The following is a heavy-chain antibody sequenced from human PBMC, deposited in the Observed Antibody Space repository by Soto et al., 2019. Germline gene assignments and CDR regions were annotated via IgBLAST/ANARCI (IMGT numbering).Heavy chain of an antibody. J-gene: IGHJ4*02. CDR3: ARHDPGVVVVAATGADY. CDR2: IYYSGST. V-gene: IGHV4-39*01. Sequence: PSETLSLTCTVSGGSISSSNYYWGWIRQPPGKGLEWIGSIYYSGSTYYNPSLKSRVTISVDTSKNQFSLKLSSVTAADTAVYYCARHDPGVVVVAATGADYWGQGTLVTVS. D-gene: IGHD2-15*01. CDR1: GGSISSSNYY.